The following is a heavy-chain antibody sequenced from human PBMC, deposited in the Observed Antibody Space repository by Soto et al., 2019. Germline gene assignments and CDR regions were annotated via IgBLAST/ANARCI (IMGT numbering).Heavy chain of an antibody. Sequence: QVQLVRSGAEVKKPGSSVKVSCKASGGTFSSYAISWVRQAPGQGLEWMGGIIPIFGTANYAQKFQGRVTITADESTSTAYMELSSLRSEDTAVYYCARVAAYGDYDYYGMDVWGQGTTVTVSS. D-gene: IGHD4-17*01. CDR3: ARVAAYGDYDYYGMDV. CDR2: IIPIFGTA. CDR1: GGTFSSYA. J-gene: IGHJ6*02. V-gene: IGHV1-69*01.